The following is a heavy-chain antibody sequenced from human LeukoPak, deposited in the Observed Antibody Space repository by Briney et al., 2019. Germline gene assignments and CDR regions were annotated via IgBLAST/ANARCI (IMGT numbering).Heavy chain of an antibody. CDR1: GFTFSSYW. V-gene: IGHV3-7*01. D-gene: IGHD4-17*01. J-gene: IGHJ4*02. CDR2: INQDGSEK. Sequence: GGSLRLPCAASGFTFSSYWMTWVRQAPGKGLEWVAKINQDGSEKYSVDSVKGRFTISRDNAKNSLYLQMNSLRAEDTAVYYCARDNGYGDYVDFVYWGQGTLVTVSS. CDR3: ARDNGYGDYVDFVY.